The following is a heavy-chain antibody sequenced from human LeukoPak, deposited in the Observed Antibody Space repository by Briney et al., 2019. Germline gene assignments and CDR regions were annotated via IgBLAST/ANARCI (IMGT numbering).Heavy chain of an antibody. J-gene: IGHJ4*02. V-gene: IGHV3-21*01. Sequence: PGGSLRLSCAASGFTFSSYSMNWVRQAPGKGLEWVSSISSSSSYKFYADSVKGRFTISRDNAKNSLFLQMNSLRAEGTAVYYCARESSVTRDYWGQGTPVTVSS. CDR2: ISSSSSYK. CDR3: ARESSVTRDY. CDR1: GFTFSSYS. D-gene: IGHD4-11*01.